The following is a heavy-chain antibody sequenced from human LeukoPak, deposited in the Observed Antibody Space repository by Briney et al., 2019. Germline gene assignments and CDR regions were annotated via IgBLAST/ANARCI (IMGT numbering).Heavy chain of an antibody. J-gene: IGHJ6*03. CDR2: ISAYNGNT. Sequence: ASVKVSCKASGYTFTSYGISWVRQAPGQGLEWMGWISAYNGNTNYAQKLQGRVTMTTDTSTSTAYMELRNLRSDDTAVYYCARVGTDFGSGSPYYMDVWGKGTTVTVSS. V-gene: IGHV1-18*01. CDR1: GYTFTSYG. D-gene: IGHD3-10*01. CDR3: ARVGTDFGSGSPYYMDV.